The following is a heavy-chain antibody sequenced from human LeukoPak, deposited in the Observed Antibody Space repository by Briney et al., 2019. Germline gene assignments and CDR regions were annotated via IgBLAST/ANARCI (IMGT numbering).Heavy chain of an antibody. CDR3: ARARRGRFDY. J-gene: IGHJ4*02. Sequence: SQTLSLTCTVSGGSISSGGYYWSWIRQQPGKGLEWIGYIYYSGSTYYNPSLKSRVTISVDTSKNQFSLKLSSVTAADTAVYYCARARRGRFDYWGQGTLVTVSS. D-gene: IGHD3-10*01. V-gene: IGHV4-31*03. CDR2: IYYSGST. CDR1: GGSISSGGYY.